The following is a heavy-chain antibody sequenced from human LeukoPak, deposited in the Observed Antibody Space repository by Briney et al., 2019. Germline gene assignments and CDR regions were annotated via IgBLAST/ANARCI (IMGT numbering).Heavy chain of an antibody. Sequence: GASVKVSCKASGYTFTSYAMHWVRQAPGQRLEWMGWINAGNGNTKYSQKFQGRVTITRDTSASTAYMELSSLRSEDTAVYYCARDADEERYYDILTGFQSDAFDIWGQGTMVTVSS. V-gene: IGHV1-3*01. J-gene: IGHJ3*02. CDR1: GYTFTSYA. D-gene: IGHD3-9*01. CDR3: ARDADEERYYDILTGFQSDAFDI. CDR2: INAGNGNT.